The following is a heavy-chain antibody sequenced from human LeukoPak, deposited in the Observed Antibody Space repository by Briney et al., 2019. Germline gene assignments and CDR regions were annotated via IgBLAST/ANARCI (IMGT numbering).Heavy chain of an antibody. Sequence: SESLSLTCTVSGGSISSGSYYWSWLRQPAGKGLEWIGRIYTSGSTNYNPSLKSRVTISVDTSKNQFSLKLSSVTAADTAVYYCARDTETWSGSDPYYFDYWGQGTLVAVSS. CDR2: IYTSGST. CDR1: GGSISSGSYY. CDR3: ARDTETWSGSDPYYFDY. V-gene: IGHV4-61*02. J-gene: IGHJ4*02. D-gene: IGHD3-3*01.